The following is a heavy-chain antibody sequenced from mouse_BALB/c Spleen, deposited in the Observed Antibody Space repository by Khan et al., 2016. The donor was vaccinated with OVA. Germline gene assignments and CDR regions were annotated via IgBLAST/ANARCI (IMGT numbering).Heavy chain of an antibody. CDR2: INPSKGYT. J-gene: IGHJ3*01. Sequence: QIQLVQSGAELARPGASVKMSCKASGYTFTSYTIHWIKKRPGQGLEWIGYINPSKGYTNYNQKFKDKATLTTDESSTTAYLQLSSLTSDDSAVYNCVRDGAYHRNDGWFAYWGQGTLVTVSA. V-gene: IGHV1-4*01. CDR1: GYTFTSYT. D-gene: IGHD2-14*01. CDR3: VRDGAYHRNDGWFAY.